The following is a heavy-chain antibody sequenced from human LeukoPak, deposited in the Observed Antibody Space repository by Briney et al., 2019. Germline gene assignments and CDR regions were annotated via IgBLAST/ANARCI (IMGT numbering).Heavy chain of an antibody. CDR1: GFTFSSYA. Sequence: GGSLRLSCAASGFTFSSYAMSWVRQAPGKGLEWVSAISGSGGRTDYADSVKGRFTISRDNSKNTLYLQMNSLRAEDTALYYCAKDADDYGDFYYYFDYWGQGTLVTVSS. CDR3: AKDADDYGDFYYYFDY. J-gene: IGHJ4*02. V-gene: IGHV3-23*01. D-gene: IGHD4-17*01. CDR2: ISGSGGRT.